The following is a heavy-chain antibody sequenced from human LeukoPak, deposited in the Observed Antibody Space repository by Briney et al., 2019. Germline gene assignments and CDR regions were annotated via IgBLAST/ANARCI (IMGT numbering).Heavy chain of an antibody. J-gene: IGHJ6*03. CDR2: ISGSGGST. CDR1: GFTFSSYA. CDR3: ARDARGDYDTNVYYYYFYMDV. D-gene: IGHD3-22*01. V-gene: IGHV3-23*01. Sequence: GGSLRLSCAASGFTFSSYAMSWVRQAPGKGLEWVSAISGSGGSTYYADSVKGRFTISRDNAKNSLYLQMNSLRAEDTALYHCARDARGDYDTNVYYYYFYMDVWGKGTTVTVSS.